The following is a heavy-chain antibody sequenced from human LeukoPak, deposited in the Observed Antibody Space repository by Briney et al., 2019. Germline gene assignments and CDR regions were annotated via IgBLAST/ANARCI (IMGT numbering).Heavy chain of an antibody. CDR3: ARQIGGFSYGAYYFDY. CDR2: IYYSGST. J-gene: IGHJ4*02. D-gene: IGHD5-18*01. CDR1: GGSISSYY. Sequence: SETLSLTCTVSGGSISSYYWSWIRQPPGKGLEWIGYIYYSGSTNYNPSLKSRVTISVDTSKNQFSLKLSSVTAADTAVYYCARQIGGFSYGAYYFDYWGQGTLVTVSS. V-gene: IGHV4-59*08.